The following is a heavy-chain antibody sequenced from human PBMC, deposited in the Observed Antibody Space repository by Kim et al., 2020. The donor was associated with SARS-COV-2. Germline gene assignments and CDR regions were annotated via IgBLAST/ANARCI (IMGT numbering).Heavy chain of an antibody. CDR1: GGSFSGYY. D-gene: IGHD3-10*01. CDR2: INHSGST. Sequence: SETLSLTCAVYGGSFSGYYWSWIRQPPGKGLEWIGEINHSGSTNYNPSLKSRVTISVDTSKNQFSLKLSSVTAADTAVYYCARVPPVRGVINYYYYGMDVWGQGTTVTVSS. J-gene: IGHJ6*02. V-gene: IGHV4-34*01. CDR3: ARVPPVRGVINYYYYGMDV.